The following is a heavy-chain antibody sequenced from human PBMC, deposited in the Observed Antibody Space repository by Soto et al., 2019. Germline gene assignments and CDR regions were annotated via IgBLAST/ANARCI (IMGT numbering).Heavy chain of an antibody. J-gene: IGHJ4*02. CDR1: GFTFSGYG. V-gene: IGHV3-30*18. D-gene: IGHD4-17*01. CDR3: VKDGRHPYGDNQFDY. CDR2: ISDDGNNK. Sequence: GESLKISCAASGFTFSGYGMHWVRQTPGQGLDWVAVISDDGNNKYYADSVKGRFTISRDNAKNTLYLQMNILSAEDTAVYYCVKDGRHPYGDNQFDYWGQGTLVTVSS.